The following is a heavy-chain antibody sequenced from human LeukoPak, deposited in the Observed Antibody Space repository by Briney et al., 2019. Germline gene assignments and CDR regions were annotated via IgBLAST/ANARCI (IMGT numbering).Heavy chain of an antibody. CDR3: ASGGYSSGWYGSFDI. CDR2: IYYDGST. CDR1: GGSITSRSFY. Sequence: PSETLSLTCTVSGGSITSRSFYWGWLRQSPGRGLEWIGSIYYDGSTYYSPSLKSRVTISVDTSKNQFSLKVTSVTAADTAVYSCASGGYSSGWYGSFDIWGQWTVVTVSS. V-gene: IGHV4-39*01. J-gene: IGHJ3*02. D-gene: IGHD6-19*01.